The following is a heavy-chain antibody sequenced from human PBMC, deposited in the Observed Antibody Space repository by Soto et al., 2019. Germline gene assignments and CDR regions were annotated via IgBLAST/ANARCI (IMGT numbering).Heavy chain of an antibody. CDR2: VAAGGGA. CDR3: AREVSPGLFEY. V-gene: IGHV1-46*01. J-gene: IGHJ4*02. D-gene: IGHD3-10*01. Sequence: ASVKVSCKASGFTFTNYHMHWVRQAPGQGLEWLGFVAAGGGAGYTQKFQGRLTVTRDTSTTTLYMELSSLTSEDTAVYYCAREVSPGLFEYWGQGSLVTVSS. CDR1: GFTFTNYH.